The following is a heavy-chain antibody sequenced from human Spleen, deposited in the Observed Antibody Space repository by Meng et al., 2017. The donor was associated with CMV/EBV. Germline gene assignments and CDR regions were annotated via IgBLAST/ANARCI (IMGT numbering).Heavy chain of an antibody. D-gene: IGHD2-2*02. V-gene: IGHV1-18*01. CDR2: ISSYNTNA. CDR1: GFPFNSYV. CDR3: ARVYCSSTSCYNIPRRGNWFDP. J-gene: IGHJ5*02. Sequence: ASVKVSCKTSGFPFNSYVVTWVRQAPEKGLEWVGWISSYNTNANYAQKLQGRVTMTTDTSTNIAYLELRGLRSDDTAVYYCARVYCSSTSCYNIPRRGNWFDPWGQGTLVTVSS.